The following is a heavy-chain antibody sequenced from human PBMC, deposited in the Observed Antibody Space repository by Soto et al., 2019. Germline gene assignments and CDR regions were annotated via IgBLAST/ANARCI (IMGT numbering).Heavy chain of an antibody. V-gene: IGHV3-23*01. Sequence: GGSLRLSCAASGFTFSSYAMSWVRQAPGKGLEWVASISGSGGSTYYAYSVKARFTISIDNSKNTLYLQMNSLRAEDTAVHYCVPGPVSGKDSEYFEXWGQGTLVPVSX. CDR3: VPGPVSGKDSEYFEX. CDR1: GFTFSSYA. J-gene: IGHJ1*01. D-gene: IGHD6-25*01. CDR2: ISGSGGST.